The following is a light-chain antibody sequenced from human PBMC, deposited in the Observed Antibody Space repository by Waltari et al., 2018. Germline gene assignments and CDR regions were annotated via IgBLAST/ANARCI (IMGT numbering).Light chain of an antibody. V-gene: IGKV1-5*01. Sequence: DIQMTQSPSTLSASVGDRVTITCRASQTITNWLAWYQQKPGEAPKLLIYAASTLQSGVPSRFSGSGSGTDFTLTISCLQSEDFATYYCQQYYSYPRTFGQGTKVEIK. CDR2: AAS. CDR3: QQYYSYPRT. CDR1: QTITNW. J-gene: IGKJ1*01.